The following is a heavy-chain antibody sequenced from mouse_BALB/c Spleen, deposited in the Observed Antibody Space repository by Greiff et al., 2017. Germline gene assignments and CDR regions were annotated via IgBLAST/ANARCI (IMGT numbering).Heavy chain of an antibody. V-gene: IGHV1S135*01. CDR3: VRSEYGNPRDY. Sequence: EVQLQQSGPELMKPGASVKISCKASGYSFTSYYMHWVKQSHGKSLEWIGYIDPFTGGTSYNQKFKVKATLTVDKSSSTAYMHLSSLTSEDSAVYYCVRSEYGNPRDYWGQGTSVTVSS. D-gene: IGHD2-10*02. CDR1: GYSFTSYY. CDR2: IDPFTGGT. J-gene: IGHJ4*01.